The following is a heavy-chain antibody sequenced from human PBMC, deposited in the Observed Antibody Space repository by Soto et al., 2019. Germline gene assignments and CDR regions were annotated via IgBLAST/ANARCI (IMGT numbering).Heavy chain of an antibody. D-gene: IGHD2-15*01. J-gene: IGHJ3*02. V-gene: IGHV3-13*01. CDR1: GFTFSSYD. CDR2: IGTAGDT. CDR3: ARGPTEYCSGGSCYRDGAFDI. Sequence: GGSLRLSCAASGFTFSSYDMHWVRQATGKGLEWVSAIGTAGDTYYPGSVKGRFTISRENAKNSLYLQMNSLRAGDTAVYYCARGPTEYCSGGSCYRDGAFDIWGQGTMVTVSS.